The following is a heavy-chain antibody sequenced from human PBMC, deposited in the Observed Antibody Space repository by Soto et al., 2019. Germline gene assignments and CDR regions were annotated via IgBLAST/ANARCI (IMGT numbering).Heavy chain of an antibody. CDR2: ISGSGGST. J-gene: IGHJ4*02. CDR3: SWGWRAQLISYFAY. Sequence: PGGSLRLSCAASGFTFSSYAMSWVRQAPGKGLEWVSAISGSGGSTYYADSVKGRFTISRDNSKNTLYLQMNSLRAEDTAVYYCSWGWRAQLISYFAYGGQGTLVTVSS. V-gene: IGHV3-23*01. CDR1: GFTFSSYA. D-gene: IGHD2-2*01.